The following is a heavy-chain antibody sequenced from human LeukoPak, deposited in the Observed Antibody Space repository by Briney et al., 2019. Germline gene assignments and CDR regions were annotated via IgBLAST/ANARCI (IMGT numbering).Heavy chain of an antibody. D-gene: IGHD6-19*01. CDR1: GYTFTSYG. CDR3: ARKVYSSGWYDRDY. V-gene: IGHV1-18*01. Sequence: ASVKVSCKASGYTFTSYGISWVRQAPGQGLEWMGWVSAYNGNTNYAQKLQGRVTMTTDTSTSTAYMELRSLRSGDTAVYYCARKVYSSGWYDRDYWGQGTLVTVSP. J-gene: IGHJ4*02. CDR2: VSAYNGNT.